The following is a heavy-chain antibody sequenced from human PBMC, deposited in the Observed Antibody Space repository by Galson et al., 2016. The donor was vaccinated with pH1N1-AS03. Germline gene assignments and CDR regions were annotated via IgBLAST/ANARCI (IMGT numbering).Heavy chain of an antibody. CDR3: ARDVGVPYDY. CDR2: INEDGSTA. J-gene: IGHJ4*02. CDR1: GFSFSTNW. Sequence: SLRLSCAASGFSFSTNWMHWVRQAPGKGLVWVAHINEDGSTARHADSVKGRFIISRDNAKNALYLHMNSLRVEDTAVYYCARDVGVPYDYWGQGTLVTVSS. D-gene: IGHD2-8*01. V-gene: IGHV3-74*01.